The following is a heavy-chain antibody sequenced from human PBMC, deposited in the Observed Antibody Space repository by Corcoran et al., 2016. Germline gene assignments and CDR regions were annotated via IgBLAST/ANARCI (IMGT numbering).Heavy chain of an antibody. Sequence: EVQLVESGGGLVKPGGSLRLSCAASGFTFSSYSMNWVRQAPGKGLEWVSSISSSSSYIYYADSVKGRFTISRDNAKNSLYLQMNSLRAEDTAVYYCARDAYCGGDCYSRNFDYWGQGTRVTVSS. CDR2: ISSSSSYI. D-gene: IGHD2-21*02. V-gene: IGHV3-21*01. CDR1: GFTFSSYS. J-gene: IGHJ4*02. CDR3: ARDAYCGGDCYSRNFDY.